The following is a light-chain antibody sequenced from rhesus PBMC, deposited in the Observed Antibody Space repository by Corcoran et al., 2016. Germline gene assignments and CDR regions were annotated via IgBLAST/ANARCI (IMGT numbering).Light chain of an antibody. CDR2: AAS. Sequence: DIQMTQSPSSLSASGGDTVTITCRASQGISSYLNWFQQKPGKAPKLLIYAASRLQSGVPSRFSGSGSGTDFTLTISSLQPEDFAAYYCQQHNSPPRTFGQGTKVEIK. J-gene: IGKJ1*01. CDR3: QQHNSPPRT. CDR1: QGISSY. V-gene: IGKV1-28*03.